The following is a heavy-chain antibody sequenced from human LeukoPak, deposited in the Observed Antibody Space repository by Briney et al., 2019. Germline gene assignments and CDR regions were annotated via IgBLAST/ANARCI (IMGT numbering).Heavy chain of an antibody. Sequence: PSETLSLTCTVSGGSISSYYWSWIRQPPGKGLEWIGYIYYSGSTNYNPSLKSRVTISVDTSENQFSLKLSSVTAADTAVYYCASLSIVRGVEFDYWGQGTLVTVSS. CDR3: ASLSIVRGVEFDY. CDR2: IYYSGST. CDR1: GGSISSYY. D-gene: IGHD3-10*01. J-gene: IGHJ4*02. V-gene: IGHV4-59*08.